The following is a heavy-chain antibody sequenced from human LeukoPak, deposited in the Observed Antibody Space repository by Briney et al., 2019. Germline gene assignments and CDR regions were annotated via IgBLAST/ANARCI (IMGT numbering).Heavy chain of an antibody. D-gene: IGHD2-2*01. CDR1: GGSISSYY. Sequence: SETLSLTCTVSGGSISSYYWSWLRQPPGKGLEWIGDIYYSGSTNYNPSLKSRVTISVDTSKNQFSLKLSSVTAADTAVYYCARDFLECSSTSCYHGLDPWGQGTLVTVSS. J-gene: IGHJ5*02. CDR3: ARDFLECSSTSCYHGLDP. CDR2: IYYSGST. V-gene: IGHV4-59*01.